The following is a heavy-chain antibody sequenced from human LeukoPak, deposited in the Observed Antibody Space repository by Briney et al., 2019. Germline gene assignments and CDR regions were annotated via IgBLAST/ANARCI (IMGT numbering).Heavy chain of an antibody. CDR2: IGASGDSI. CDR1: GFTFSSYA. Sequence: GGSLRLSCAASGFTFSSYAMIWVRQAPGRGLVWVSSIGASGDSIYYTDSVKGRFTISRDNSKYTLYLQMSSLRVEDTAVYYCAKIPDVSDYWGQGTLVTVSS. CDR3: AKIPDVSDY. J-gene: IGHJ4*02. V-gene: IGHV3-23*01.